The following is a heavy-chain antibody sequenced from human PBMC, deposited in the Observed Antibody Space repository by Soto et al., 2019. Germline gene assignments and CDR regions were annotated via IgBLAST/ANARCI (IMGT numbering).Heavy chain of an antibody. V-gene: IGHV4-59*08. D-gene: IGHD6-19*01. CDR1: GGSISNHY. J-gene: IGHJ4*02. CDR2: THDNGNT. CDR3: ARGGWYLDY. Sequence: SSETLSLTCTVSGGSISNHYWSWIRQPPGKGLERIGYTHDNGNTNYNSSLKSRVTISLDTSKNQFSLRLSSVTAADTAVYYCARGGWYLDYWGQGTLVTVSS.